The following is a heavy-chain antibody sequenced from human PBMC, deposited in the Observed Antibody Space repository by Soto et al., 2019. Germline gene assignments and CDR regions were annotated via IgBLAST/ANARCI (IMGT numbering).Heavy chain of an antibody. CDR3: ARVGNSSSPYYFDY. Sequence: GGSLRLSCAASGLTFSSYAMRWVRQAPGKGLEWVSAISSSGSTIYYADSVKGRFTISRDNAKNSLYLQMNSLRAEDTAVYYCARVGNSSSPYYFDYWGQGTLVTVSS. V-gene: IGHV3-11*01. J-gene: IGHJ4*02. CDR2: ISSSGSTI. CDR1: GLTFSSYA. D-gene: IGHD6-6*01.